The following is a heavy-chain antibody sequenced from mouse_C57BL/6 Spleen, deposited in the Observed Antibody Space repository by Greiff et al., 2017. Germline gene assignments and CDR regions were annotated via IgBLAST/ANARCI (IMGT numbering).Heavy chain of an antibody. J-gene: IGHJ2*01. CDR2: IWSGGST. CDR3: ARGNGPYYFDY. V-gene: IGHV2-2*01. CDR1: GFSLTSYG. Sequence: QVQLKESGPGLVQPSQSLSITCTVSGFSLTSYGVHWVRQSPGKGLEWLGVIWSGGSTDYNAAFISRLSISKNNSKSQVFFKMNSLQADDTDIDYCARGNGPYYFDYWGQGTTLTVSS.